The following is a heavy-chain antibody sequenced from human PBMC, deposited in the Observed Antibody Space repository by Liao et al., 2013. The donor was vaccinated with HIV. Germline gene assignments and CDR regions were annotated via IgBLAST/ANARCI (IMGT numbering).Heavy chain of an antibody. Sequence: QVRLQESGPGLVKPSQTLSLTCTVSGDLIRRDNYYWTWIRQPAGKGLEWIGHIYTGMSTTGTTNYNPSLKSRVSMSVDTSKNQFSLNLKSVTAADTAVYYCARDTSRYYASNDYWGRGTLVTVSS. CDR2: IYTGMSTTGTT. CDR1: GDLIRRDNYY. D-gene: IGHD2-2*01. J-gene: IGHJ4*02. CDR3: ARDTSRYYASNDY. V-gene: IGHV4-61*02.